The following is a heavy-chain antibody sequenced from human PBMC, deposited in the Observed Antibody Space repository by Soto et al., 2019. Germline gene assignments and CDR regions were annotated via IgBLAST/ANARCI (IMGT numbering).Heavy chain of an antibody. Sequence: SETLSLTCTVSGGSISSYYWSWIRQPPGKGLEWIGYIYYSGSTNYNPSLKSRVTISVDTSKNQFSLKLSSVTAADTAVYYCAPLDFRSGNYYYNCLDVWGQGTTVTVSS. V-gene: IGHV4-59*08. CDR1: GGSISSYY. CDR3: APLDFRSGNYYYNCLDV. CDR2: IYYSGST. D-gene: IGHD1-1*01. J-gene: IGHJ6*02.